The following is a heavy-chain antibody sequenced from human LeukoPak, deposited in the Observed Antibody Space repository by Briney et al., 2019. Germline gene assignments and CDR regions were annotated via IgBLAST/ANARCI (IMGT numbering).Heavy chain of an antibody. CDR2: IYSGGST. V-gene: IGHV3-53*01. J-gene: IGHJ4*02. D-gene: IGHD3-3*01. CDR1: GFTVSSNY. Sequence: GGSLRLSCAASGFTVSSNYMSWVRQAPGKGLEWVSVIYSGGSTYYADSVKGRFTISRDNPKSTLYLQMNSLRAEDTAVYYCAKGSNLGYYDFWSGASTGYFDYWGQGTLVTVSS. CDR3: AKGSNLGYYDFWSGASTGYFDY.